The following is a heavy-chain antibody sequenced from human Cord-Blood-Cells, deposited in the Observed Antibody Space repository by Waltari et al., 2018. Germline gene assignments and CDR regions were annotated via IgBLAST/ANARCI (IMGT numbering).Heavy chain of an antibody. CDR1: GFTFSSYA. Sequence: QVQLVESGGGVVQPGRSLRLSCAASGFTFSSYAMHWVRKAPGKGLEWVAVISYDGSNKYYADSVKGRFTISRDNSKNTLYLQMNSLRAEDTAVYYCARRRAYYYYYGMDVWGQGTTVTVSS. V-gene: IGHV3-30*04. CDR2: ISYDGSNK. CDR3: ARRRAYYYYYGMDV. J-gene: IGHJ6*02.